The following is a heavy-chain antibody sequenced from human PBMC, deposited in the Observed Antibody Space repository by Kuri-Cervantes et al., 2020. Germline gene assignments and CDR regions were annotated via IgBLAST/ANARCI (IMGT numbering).Heavy chain of an antibody. CDR1: GYTFSGYC. Sequence: ASVKVSCKGSGYTFSGYCMHWVRQVPGQGLEWMGIINPSGGSTSYAQKFQGRVTMTRDTSTSTVYMELSSLRSEDTAVYYCARAGGCGGLNPLHFDYWGQGTLVTVSS. J-gene: IGHJ4*02. D-gene: IGHD2-21*01. CDR2: INPSGGST. V-gene: IGHV1-46*01. CDR3: ARAGGCGGLNPLHFDY.